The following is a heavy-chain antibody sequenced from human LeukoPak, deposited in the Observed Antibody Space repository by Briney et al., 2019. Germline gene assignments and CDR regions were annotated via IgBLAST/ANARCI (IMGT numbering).Heavy chain of an antibody. Sequence: PGGSLRLSCVASGFIFNKHAMSWVRQAPGKGLEWVSGLSGSGSGTDYADSVQGRFTISRDNSKSTLRLQMNSLRAEDTAVYYCAKQLGYCSDGSCYFPYWGQGTLVTVSS. D-gene: IGHD2-15*01. CDR2: LSGSGSGT. J-gene: IGHJ4*02. CDR3: AKQLGYCSDGSCYFPY. V-gene: IGHV3-23*01. CDR1: GFIFNKHA.